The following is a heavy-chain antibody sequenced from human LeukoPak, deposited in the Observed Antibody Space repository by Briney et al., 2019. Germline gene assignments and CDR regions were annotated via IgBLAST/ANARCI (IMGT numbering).Heavy chain of an antibody. J-gene: IGHJ6*02. D-gene: IGHD1-26*01. Sequence: PGGSLRLSCAASGFTFSSYAMHWVRQAPGKGLEWVAVKSYDGSNKYYADSVKGRFTISRDNSKNTLYLQMNSLRAEDTAVYYCARGPTEVGAIHYYYYGMDVWGQGTTVTVSS. CDR2: KSYDGSNK. V-gene: IGHV3-30-3*01. CDR1: GFTFSSYA. CDR3: ARGPTEVGAIHYYYYGMDV.